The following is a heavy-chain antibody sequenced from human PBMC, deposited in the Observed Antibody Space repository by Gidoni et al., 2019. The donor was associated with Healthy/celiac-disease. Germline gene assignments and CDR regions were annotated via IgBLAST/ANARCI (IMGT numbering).Heavy chain of an antibody. CDR1: GGSISSYY. CDR3: ARGTWYYYDSSGYSAGGYFDY. D-gene: IGHD3-22*01. CDR2: IYYSGST. J-gene: IGHJ4*02. V-gene: IGHV4-59*01. Sequence: QVQLQESGPGLVKPSETLSLTCTVSGGSISSYYWSWIRQPPGKGLEWIGYIYYSGSTNYNPSLKSRVTISVDTSKNQFSLKLSSVTAADTAVYYCARGTWYYYDSSGYSAGGYFDYWGQGTLVTVSS.